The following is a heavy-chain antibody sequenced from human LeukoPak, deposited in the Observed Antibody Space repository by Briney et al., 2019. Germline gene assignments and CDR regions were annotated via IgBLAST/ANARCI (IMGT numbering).Heavy chain of an antibody. CDR1: GGSLSSGGDY. CDR3: ARTPLRLGELSLAPTYAFDI. V-gene: IGHV4-31*03. CDR2: IYHSGST. Sequence: SETLSLTCTVSGGSLSSGGDYWSWIRQHPGKGLEWIGYIYHSGSTYYNPSLKSRVTISVDTSKNQFSLKLSSVTAADTAVYYCARTPLRLGELSLAPTYAFDIWGQGTMVTVSS. J-gene: IGHJ3*02. D-gene: IGHD3-16*02.